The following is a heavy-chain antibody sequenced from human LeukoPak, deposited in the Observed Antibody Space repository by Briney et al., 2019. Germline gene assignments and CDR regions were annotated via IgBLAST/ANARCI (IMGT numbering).Heavy chain of an antibody. CDR3: AKTRSWYYFDY. Sequence: GGSLRLSCAASGFTFSSYAMHWVRQAPGKGLEWVAVISYDGSNKYYADSVKGRFTISRDNSKNTLYLQMNSLRAEDTAVYYCAKTRSWYYFDYWGQGTLVTVSS. CDR1: GFTFSSYA. V-gene: IGHV3-30*04. CDR2: ISYDGSNK. J-gene: IGHJ4*02. D-gene: IGHD6-13*01.